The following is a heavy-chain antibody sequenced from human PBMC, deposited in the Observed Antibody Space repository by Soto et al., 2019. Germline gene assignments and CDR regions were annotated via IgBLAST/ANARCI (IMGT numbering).Heavy chain of an antibody. CDR1: GGSISSGGYC. J-gene: IGHJ5*02. Sequence: PSETLSLTCTVSGGSISSGGYCWSWIRQHPGKGLEWIGYIYYSGSTYYNPSLKSRVTISVDTSKNQFSLKLSSVAAADTAVYYCARVCGGDCNHSKLNWFDPWGQGTLVTVSS. D-gene: IGHD2-21*02. V-gene: IGHV4-31*03. CDR2: IYYSGST. CDR3: ARVCGGDCNHSKLNWFDP.